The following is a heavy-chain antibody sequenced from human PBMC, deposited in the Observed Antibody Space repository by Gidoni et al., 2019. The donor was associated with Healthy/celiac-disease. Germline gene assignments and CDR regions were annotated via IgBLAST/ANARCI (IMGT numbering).Heavy chain of an antibody. D-gene: IGHD3-22*01. V-gene: IGHV3-53*01. J-gene: IGHJ4*02. CDR2: IYSGGST. CDR3: ARYYYDSSGYLYYFDY. CDR1: GFTVSRNY. Sequence: EVQLVESGGGLIQPGGSLRLSCAASGFTVSRNYMSWVRQAPGKGLEWVSVIYSGGSTYYADSVKGRFTISRDNSKNTLYLQMNSLRAEDTAVYYCARYYYDSSGYLYYFDYWGQGTLVTVSS.